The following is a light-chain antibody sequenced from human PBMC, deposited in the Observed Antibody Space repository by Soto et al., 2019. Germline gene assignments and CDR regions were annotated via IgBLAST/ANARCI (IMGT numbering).Light chain of an antibody. CDR3: QQYNSYPLT. CDR1: QSISSW. Sequence: DIQMTQAPSTLSASLGDRVTITCRASQSISSWLAWYQQKPGKAPKLLIYDASSLESGFPSRFSGSGSETEFTLTISSLQPDDFATYYCQQYNSYPLTFGGGTKVDIK. J-gene: IGKJ4*01. CDR2: DAS. V-gene: IGKV1-5*01.